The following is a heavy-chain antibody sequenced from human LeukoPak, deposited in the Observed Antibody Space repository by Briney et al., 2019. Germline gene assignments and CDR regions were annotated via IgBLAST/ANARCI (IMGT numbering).Heavy chain of an antibody. D-gene: IGHD6-19*01. Sequence: ASVKVSCKTSGYTFMNHGISWVRQAPGQGLEWMGWISGYNGNTNYAEKFQGRVTMTTDTPTSTAYMELRSLRSDDTAVYYCARDSDSSGDIPKWYFDLWGRGTLITVSS. CDR1: GYTFMNHG. CDR2: ISGYNGNT. V-gene: IGHV1-18*01. J-gene: IGHJ2*01. CDR3: ARDSDSSGDIPKWYFDL.